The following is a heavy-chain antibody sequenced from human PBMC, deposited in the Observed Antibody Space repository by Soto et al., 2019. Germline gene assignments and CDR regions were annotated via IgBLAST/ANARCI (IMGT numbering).Heavy chain of an antibody. CDR2: IGSGGSFI. Sequence: GGSLRLSCAASGFTFIRYSMNWVRQAPGRGPEWVSSIGSGGSFIYYADSLRGRFTISRDNAKNSLYLQMTSLRAEDTAVYYCVRLYDSSGYYYFDYWGQGTPVTVS. D-gene: IGHD3-22*01. CDR3: VRLYDSSGYYYFDY. V-gene: IGHV3-21*01. CDR1: GFTFIRYS. J-gene: IGHJ4*01.